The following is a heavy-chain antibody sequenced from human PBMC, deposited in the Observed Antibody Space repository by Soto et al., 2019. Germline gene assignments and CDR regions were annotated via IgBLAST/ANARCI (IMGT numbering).Heavy chain of an antibody. J-gene: IGHJ5*02. CDR3: ARVNSRKHNWFDP. Sequence: SETLSLTYAVSCGSISNGGYSCSFIRQPPGKGLEWIGYIYHSGSTYYNPSLKSRVTISVDRSKNQFSLKLSSVTAADTAVYYCARVNSRKHNWFDPWGQGTLVTVSS. CDR2: IYHSGST. V-gene: IGHV4-30-2*01. CDR1: CGSISNGGYS. D-gene: IGHD1-20*01.